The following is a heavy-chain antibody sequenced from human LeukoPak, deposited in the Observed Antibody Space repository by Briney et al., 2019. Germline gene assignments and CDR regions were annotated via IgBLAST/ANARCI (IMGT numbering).Heavy chain of an antibody. Sequence: GGSLRLSCAASGFTFTSYGMHWVRQAPGKGLEWVAVISYDGSNKYYADSVKGRFTISRDNAKNSLYLQMNSLRAEDTAVYYCARDQVATDAFDIWGQGTMVTVSS. D-gene: IGHD5-12*01. V-gene: IGHV3-30*03. CDR3: ARDQVATDAFDI. CDR2: ISYDGSNK. CDR1: GFTFTSYG. J-gene: IGHJ3*02.